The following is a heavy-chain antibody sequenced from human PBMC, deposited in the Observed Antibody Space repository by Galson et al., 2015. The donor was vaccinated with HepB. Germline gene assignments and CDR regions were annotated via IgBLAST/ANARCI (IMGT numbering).Heavy chain of an antibody. D-gene: IGHD4-17*01. CDR1: GFTFRNYD. CDR2: ISPNERQK. J-gene: IGHJ1*01. Sequence: SLRLSCAASGFTFRNYDMHWVRQAPGQGLEWVSTISPNERQKFYADSVKGRFTIARDNSQNTVYLQMNSLRFEDTALYYCQTLGGDYTVEWGQGTLVSVSS. V-gene: IGHV3-30*03. CDR3: QTLGGDYTVE.